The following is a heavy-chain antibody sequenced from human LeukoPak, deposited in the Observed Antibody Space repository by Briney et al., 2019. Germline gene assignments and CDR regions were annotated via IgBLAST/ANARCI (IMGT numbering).Heavy chain of an antibody. CDR1: GGTFSSYA. J-gene: IGHJ3*02. V-gene: IGHV1-69*06. D-gene: IGHD1-7*01. CDR2: IIPIFGTA. CDR3: AREGNFDAFDI. Sequence: ASVKVSCKASGGTFSSYAIRWVRQAPGQGLEWMGGIIPIFGTANYAQKFQGRVTITADKSTSTAYMELSSLRSEDTAVYYCAREGNFDAFDIWGQGTMVTVSS.